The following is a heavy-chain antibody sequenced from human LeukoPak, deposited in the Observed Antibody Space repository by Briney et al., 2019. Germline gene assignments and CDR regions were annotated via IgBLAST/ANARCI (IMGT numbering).Heavy chain of an antibody. D-gene: IGHD3-22*01. CDR1: GGPISTSH. CDR3: ARGHHYYDSSAYFEEYWYFDL. CDR2: IYYSAT. J-gene: IGHJ2*01. V-gene: IGHV4-59*01. Sequence: PSETLSLTCTVSGGPISTSHGSWIRQPPGKGLEWIGYIYYSATNYNPSLKSRVTISVDTSKNQFSLKLTSVTAADTAVYYCARGHHYYDSSAYFEEYWYFDLWGRGTLVTVSS.